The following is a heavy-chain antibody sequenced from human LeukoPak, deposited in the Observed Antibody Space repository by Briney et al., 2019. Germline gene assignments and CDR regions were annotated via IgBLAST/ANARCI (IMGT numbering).Heavy chain of an antibody. D-gene: IGHD1-26*01. CDR2: MKPNSGNT. CDR1: GYTFVDFD. Sequence: ASVKVSCKASGYTFVDFDINWVRQAPGQGLEWMGWMKPNSGNTGYTQKFQGRVTITRNTSISTAYMELSSLRSEDTAVYYCARGQWELLHYYFDYWGQGTLVTVSS. CDR3: ARGQWELLHYYFDY. V-gene: IGHV1-8*03. J-gene: IGHJ4*02.